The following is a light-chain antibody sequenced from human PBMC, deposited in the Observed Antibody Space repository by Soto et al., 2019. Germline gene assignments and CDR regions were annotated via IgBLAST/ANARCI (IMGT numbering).Light chain of an antibody. V-gene: IGKV4-1*01. Sequence: DIVMTQSPDSLAVSLGERATINCKSSQSVLHSSNNKNYLAWYQQKPGQPPKLLIYWASTRESGVPDRISGSGSGTDFTLTISSLQAEDVAVYYCQQYYTTPPRTFGQGTKVEIK. CDR2: WAS. CDR1: QSVLHSSNNKNY. J-gene: IGKJ1*01. CDR3: QQYYTTPPRT.